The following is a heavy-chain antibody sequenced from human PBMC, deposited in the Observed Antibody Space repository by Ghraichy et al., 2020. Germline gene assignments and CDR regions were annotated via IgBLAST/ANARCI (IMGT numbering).Heavy chain of an antibody. CDR3: TRDRTSTVISFPNWFDP. D-gene: IGHD2-2*01. CDR2: IRSKAYGGTT. CDR1: GFTFGDYA. J-gene: IGHJ5*02. V-gene: IGHV3-49*03. Sequence: GGSLRLSCTASGFTFGDYAMSWFRQAPGKGLEWVGFIRSKAYGGTTEYAASVKGRFTISRDDSKSIAYLQMNSLKTEDTAVYYSTRDRTSTVISFPNWFDPWGQGTLVTVSS.